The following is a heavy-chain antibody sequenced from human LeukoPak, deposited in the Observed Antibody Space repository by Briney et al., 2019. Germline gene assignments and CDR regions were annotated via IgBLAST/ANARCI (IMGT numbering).Heavy chain of an antibody. D-gene: IGHD2-2*01. CDR3: ARDRLSSTSYYMDV. V-gene: IGHV3-66*02. J-gene: IGHJ6*03. CDR2: IYSGGST. Sequence: SGGSLRRYCAASGFTVSSNYMSWVRQAPGQGLVWVSVIYSGGSTYYEDSVKGRFTISRDNSKNTLYLQMNSLRAEDTAVYYCARDRLSSTSYYMDVWGKGTTVTVSS. CDR1: GFTVSSNY.